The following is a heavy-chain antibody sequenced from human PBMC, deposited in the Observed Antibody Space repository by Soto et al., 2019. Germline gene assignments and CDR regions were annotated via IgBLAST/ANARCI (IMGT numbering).Heavy chain of an antibody. CDR2: IKQDGSEK. CDR3: AREGVVVVPAAILFFHYGMDV. V-gene: IGHV3-7*03. Sequence: GGSLRLSCAASGSTFSSYWMSWVRQAPGKGLEWVANIKQDGSEKYYVDSVKGRFTISRDNAKNSLYLQMNSLRAEDTAVYYCAREGVVVVPAAILFFHYGMDVWGQGTTVTVSS. CDR1: GSTFSSYW. J-gene: IGHJ6*02. D-gene: IGHD2-2*02.